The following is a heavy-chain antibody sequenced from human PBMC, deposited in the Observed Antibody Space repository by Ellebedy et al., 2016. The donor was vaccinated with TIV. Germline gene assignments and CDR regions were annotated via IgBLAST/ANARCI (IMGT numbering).Heavy chain of an antibody. Sequence: GESLKISCKGSGYSFTGYWISWVRQMPGKGLEWMGRIDPSDSYTNYSPSFQGHVTISADKSISTAYLQWSSLKASDTAMYYCARHDLQDGSGSYTPADYWGQGTQVTVSS. CDR2: IDPSDSYT. J-gene: IGHJ4*02. V-gene: IGHV5-10-1*01. CDR1: GYSFTGYW. D-gene: IGHD3-10*01. CDR3: ARHDLQDGSGSYTPADY.